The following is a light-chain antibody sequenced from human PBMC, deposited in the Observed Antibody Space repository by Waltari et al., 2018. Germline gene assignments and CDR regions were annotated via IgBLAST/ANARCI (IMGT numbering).Light chain of an antibody. CDR3: ATWDSSLNSVV. Sequence: QSVLTQPPSVSAAPGQKVPISCSGSSPNVGRYESSWSQQVPGAAPKLLIYGNTHRPSGIPDRFSGSKSGTATLDITGLQTGDEADYYCATWDSSLNSVVFGGGTKLTVL. J-gene: IGLJ2*01. CDR1: SPNVGRYE. CDR2: GNT. V-gene: IGLV1-51*01.